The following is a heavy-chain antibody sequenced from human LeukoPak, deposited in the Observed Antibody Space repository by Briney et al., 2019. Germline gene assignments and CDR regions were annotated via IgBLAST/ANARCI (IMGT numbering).Heavy chain of an antibody. Sequence: SQTLSLTCTVSGGSISSGSYYWSWIRQSAGKGLEWIGRIYTSGSTNYNPSLKSRVTISVDTSKNQLSLKLSSVTAADTAVYYCAREHAALRASYYYYYYMDVWGKGTTVTISS. D-gene: IGHD6-6*01. J-gene: IGHJ6*03. CDR3: AREHAALRASYYYYYYMDV. CDR2: IYTSGST. V-gene: IGHV4-61*02. CDR1: GGSISSGSYY.